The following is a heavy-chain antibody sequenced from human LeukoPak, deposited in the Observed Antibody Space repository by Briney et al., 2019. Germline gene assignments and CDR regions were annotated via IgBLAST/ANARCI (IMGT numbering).Heavy chain of an antibody. CDR1: GGSVTTYH. Sequence: SETLSLTCTVSGGSVTTYHWSWIRQPPGKGLEWIGYIYYSGSINYNPSLNSRVTISLDTSKNEFSLKLRSLTAADTAVYYCARYPGASGDSYYFDYWGQGTRVTVSS. CDR3: ARYPGASGDSYYFDY. V-gene: IGHV4-59*02. CDR2: IYYSGSI. J-gene: IGHJ4*02. D-gene: IGHD4-17*01.